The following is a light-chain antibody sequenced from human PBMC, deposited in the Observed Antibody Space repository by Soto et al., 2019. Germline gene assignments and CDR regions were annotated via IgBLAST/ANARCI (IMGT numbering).Light chain of an antibody. CDR3: QQYGSSPPYT. CDR1: QTVSRY. V-gene: IGKV3-20*01. CDR2: RAS. Sequence: IVLTQSPATLSLSPGERATLSCRASQTVSRYLAWYQQRPGQPPRLLIYRASRRATGIPDRFSASGSGTDFTLTISRLEPEDFAVYYCQQYGSSPPYTFGQGTKLEIK. J-gene: IGKJ2*01.